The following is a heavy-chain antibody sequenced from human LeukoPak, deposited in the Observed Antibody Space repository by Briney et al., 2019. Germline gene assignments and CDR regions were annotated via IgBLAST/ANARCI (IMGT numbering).Heavy chain of an antibody. CDR1: GYTFTGYY. D-gene: IGHD3-9*01. CDR3: ATPLRYFDWLSPSDAFDI. CDR2: INPNSGGT. J-gene: IGHJ3*02. V-gene: IGHV1-2*02. Sequence: GASVKVSCKASGYTFTGYYMHWVRQAPGQGLEWMGWINPNSGGTNYAQKFQGRVTMTRDTSISTAYMELSRLRSDDTAVYYCATPLRYFDWLSPSDAFDIWGQGTMVTVSS.